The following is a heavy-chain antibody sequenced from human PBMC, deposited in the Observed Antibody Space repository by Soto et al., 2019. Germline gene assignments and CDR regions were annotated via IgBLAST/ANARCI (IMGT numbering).Heavy chain of an antibody. CDR3: TTYLYCSSTSCYPENWFDP. CDR1: DFSVTNAW. D-gene: IGHD2-2*01. Sequence: EVQLVESGGGLVQPGGSLRLSCAASDFSVTNAWMSWVRQAPGKGLEWVGRIKSKSDGGTTDYAAPVKGRFTISREDSKNTLYLQMNSLKTEDTAVYYCTTYLYCSSTSCYPENWFDPWGQGTLVTVSS. V-gene: IGHV3-15*01. J-gene: IGHJ5*02. CDR2: IKSKSDGGTT.